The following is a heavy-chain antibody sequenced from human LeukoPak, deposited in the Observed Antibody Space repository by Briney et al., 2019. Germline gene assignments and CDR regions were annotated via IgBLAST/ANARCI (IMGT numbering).Heavy chain of an antibody. Sequence: GGSLRLSCAASGFTFSDYYMSWIRQAPGKGLEWVSYISSSGSTIYYADSVKGRFTISRDNAKNSLYQQMNSLRAEDTAVYYCARDEKYYDFWSGYYVSKPFDPWGQGTLVTVSS. J-gene: IGHJ5*02. CDR2: ISSSGSTI. V-gene: IGHV3-11*01. CDR1: GFTFSDYY. CDR3: ARDEKYYDFWSGYYVSKPFDP. D-gene: IGHD3-3*01.